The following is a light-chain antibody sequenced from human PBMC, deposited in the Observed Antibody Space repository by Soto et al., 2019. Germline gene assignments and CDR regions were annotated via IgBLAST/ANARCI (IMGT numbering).Light chain of an antibody. CDR2: AAS. CDR3: QRYISAPFT. CDR1: QGISNY. Sequence: DIQMTQSPSSLSASVGDRVTITCRATQGISNYLAWYQQKPGKVPKLLIYAASTLQSGVPSRFSGSGSGTDFTITISSLQSEDVATYYCQRYISAPFTFGPGTYVDIK. V-gene: IGKV1-27*01. J-gene: IGKJ3*01.